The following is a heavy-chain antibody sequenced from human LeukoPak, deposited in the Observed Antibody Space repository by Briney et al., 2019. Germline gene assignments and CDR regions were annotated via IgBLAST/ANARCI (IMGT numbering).Heavy chain of an antibody. CDR2: ISAYNGNT. D-gene: IGHD4-17*01. CDR3: ARATGHGDYGGAYYFDY. CDR1: GYTFTSYG. V-gene: IGHV1-18*01. J-gene: IGHJ4*02. Sequence: ASVKVSCKASGYTFTSYGISWVRQAPGQGLEGMGWISAYNGNTNYAQKLQGRVTITTDKSTSTAYMELRSLRSDDTAVYYCARATGHGDYGGAYYFDYWGQGTLVTVSS.